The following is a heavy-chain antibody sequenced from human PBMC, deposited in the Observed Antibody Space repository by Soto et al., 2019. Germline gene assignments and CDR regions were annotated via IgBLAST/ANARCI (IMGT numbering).Heavy chain of an antibody. V-gene: IGHV4-31*03. CDR2: IYYSVST. J-gene: IGHJ4*02. CDR1: GVSISTGGYY. CDR3: ARGLSVTRFDN. Sequence: QVQLQESGPGLVKPSQTLSLTCTVSGVSISTGGYYWTWIRQHPGKGLEWIGYIYYSVSTYYNPSRTSRVTISVDTSKHQFSLKLSSVTAADTAVYYCARGLSVTRFDNWGQGTLVTVSS. D-gene: IGHD4-17*01.